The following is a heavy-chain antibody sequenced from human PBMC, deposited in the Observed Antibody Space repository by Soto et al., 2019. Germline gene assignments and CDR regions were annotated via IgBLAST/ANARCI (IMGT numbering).Heavy chain of an antibody. V-gene: IGHV3-72*01. D-gene: IGHD3-16*01. CDR3: GRVGGLLGGSNAFDI. J-gene: IGHJ3*02. CDR1: GFPFIDYH. CDR2: SRNKDQSYTT. Sequence: EVQLVESGGGLVQPGGSTRLSCATSGFPFIDYHLDWVRQAPGKGVEWVGRSRNKDQSYTTEYAESGKVRFTISRDDSGNSVYLPMNSLKIEDTASYYCGRVGGLLGGSNAFDIWGQGTTVTVSS.